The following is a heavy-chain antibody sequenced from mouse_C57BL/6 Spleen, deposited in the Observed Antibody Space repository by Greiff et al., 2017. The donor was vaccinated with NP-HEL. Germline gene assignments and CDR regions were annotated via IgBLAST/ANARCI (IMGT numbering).Heavy chain of an antibody. V-gene: IGHV1-82*01. Sequence: QVQLQQSGPELVKPGASVKISCKASGYAFSSSWMNWVKQRPGKGLEWIGRIYPGDGDTNYNGKFKGKATLTAAKSSSTAYMQLSSLTSEDSAVYFGARGVYAMDYWGQGTSVTVSS. CDR1: GYAFSSSW. J-gene: IGHJ4*01. CDR3: ARGVYAMDY. CDR2: IYPGDGDT.